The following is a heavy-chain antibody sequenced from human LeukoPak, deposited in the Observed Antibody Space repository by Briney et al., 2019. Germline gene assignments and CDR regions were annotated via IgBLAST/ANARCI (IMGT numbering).Heavy chain of an antibody. CDR1: GVSISSYY. CDR2: ISYSGST. Sequence: SETLSLTCIVSGVSISSYYWSWIRQPPGKGLEWIGYISYSGSTNYNPSLEGRVTISIDTSKNQFSLKLSSVTAADTAVFYCARGPTVTYYYYGMDVWGQGTTVTVSS. J-gene: IGHJ6*02. D-gene: IGHD4-17*01. V-gene: IGHV4-59*08. CDR3: ARGPTVTYYYYGMDV.